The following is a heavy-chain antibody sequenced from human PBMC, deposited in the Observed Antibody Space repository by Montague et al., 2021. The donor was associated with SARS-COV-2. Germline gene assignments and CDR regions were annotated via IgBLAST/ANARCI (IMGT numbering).Heavy chain of an antibody. CDR1: GDSISGYY. V-gene: IGHV4-59*01. CDR2: VHYTGST. Sequence: SETLSLTCEVSGDSISGYYRSWIRQSPGKGLEWIGYVHYTGSTEYNPSLKTRVTLSLDTPRNHFSLKLRSVTAADTAVYYCARAQNTCFIANCVNYFEVWGLGALITVSS. J-gene: IGHJ4*02. D-gene: IGHD1-1*01. CDR3: ARAQNTCFIANCVNYFEV.